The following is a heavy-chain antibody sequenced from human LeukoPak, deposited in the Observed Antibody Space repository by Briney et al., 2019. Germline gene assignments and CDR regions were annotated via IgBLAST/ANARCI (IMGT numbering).Heavy chain of an antibody. J-gene: IGHJ4*02. V-gene: IGHV1-2*02. D-gene: IGHD2-15*01. CDR3: AREGNGLLSKDLDY. CDR2: INPRDGGT. Sequence: APVKVSCKGSGYTFTDYYLHWVRQAPGQGLEWVGYINPRDGGTSSPPNFRGRVTMTTDASSSTVYMELSRLTSDDTAIYYCAREGNGLLSKDLDYWGQGTLVTVSS. CDR1: GYTFTDYY.